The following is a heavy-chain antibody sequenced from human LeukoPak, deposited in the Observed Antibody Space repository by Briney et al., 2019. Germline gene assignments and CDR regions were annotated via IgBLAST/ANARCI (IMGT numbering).Heavy chain of an antibody. V-gene: IGHV4-59*08. CDR1: GGSISNYY. Sequence: PSETLSLTCTVSGGSISNYYWSWIRQPPGKGLEWIGYIYYSGYTNYNPSLKSRVTISVDTSRKQFSLKLSSVTVADTAVYYCARMGGGYYYYGMDGWGQGTTVTVSS. CDR2: IYYSGYT. CDR3: ARMGGGYYYYGMDG. D-gene: IGHD2-15*01. J-gene: IGHJ6*02.